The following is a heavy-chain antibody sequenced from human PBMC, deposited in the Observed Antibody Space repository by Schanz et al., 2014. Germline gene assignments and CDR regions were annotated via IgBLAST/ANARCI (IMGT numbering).Heavy chain of an antibody. V-gene: IGHV3-33*01. J-gene: IGHJ3*02. CDR3: AREEGYGYGPGAFDI. Sequence: QVQLVESGGGVVQPGGSLRLSCAASGFTFSSYGMHWVRQAPGKGLEWVAFMWYDGTKKYYVDSVKGRFTISRDSSKNTLYLQMNSLRAEDTAVYYCAREEGYGYGPGAFDIWGQGTMVTVSS. D-gene: IGHD5-18*01. CDR1: GFTFSSYG. CDR2: MWYDGTKK.